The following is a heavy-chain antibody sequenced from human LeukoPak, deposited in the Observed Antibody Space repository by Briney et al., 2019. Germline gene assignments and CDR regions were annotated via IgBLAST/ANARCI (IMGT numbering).Heavy chain of an antibody. D-gene: IGHD3-22*01. J-gene: IGHJ3*02. CDR1: GGSFSGYY. V-gene: IGHV4-34*01. Sequence: SETLSLTCAVYGGSFSGYYWSWIRQPPGKGLEWIGAINHSGSTNYNPSLKSRVTISVDTSKNQFSLKLSSVTAADTAVYYCARGERLNTMTQGGCAFDIWGQGTMVTVSS. CDR2: INHSGST. CDR3: ARGERLNTMTQGGCAFDI.